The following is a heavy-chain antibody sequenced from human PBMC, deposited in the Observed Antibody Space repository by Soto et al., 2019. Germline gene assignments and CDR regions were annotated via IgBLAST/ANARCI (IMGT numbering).Heavy chain of an antibody. V-gene: IGHV4-59*01. Sequence: LSLTCTVSDGSISSYYWSWIRQPPGKGLEWIGYIYYSGSTNYNPSLKSRITISVDTSKNQFSLKLSSVTAADTAVYYCAREPAGGWYMAYDYWGQGTLVTVSS. CDR2: IYYSGST. J-gene: IGHJ4*02. D-gene: IGHD6-19*01. CDR1: DGSISSYY. CDR3: AREPAGGWYMAYDY.